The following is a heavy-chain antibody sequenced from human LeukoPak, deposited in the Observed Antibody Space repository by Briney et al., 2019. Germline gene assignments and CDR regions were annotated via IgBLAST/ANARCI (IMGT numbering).Heavy chain of an antibody. D-gene: IGHD3-9*01. CDR3: ARGSKRYFTTHTHNWFDP. J-gene: IGHJ5*02. CDR1: GGSISSSSYY. V-gene: IGHV4-39*07. CDR2: IYYSGST. Sequence: SETLSLTCTVSGGSISSSSYYWGWIRQPPGKGLEWIGSIYYSGSTYYNPSLKSRVTISVDTSKNQISLKLSSVTAADTAVYYCARGSKRYFTTHTHNWFDPWGQGTLVTVSS.